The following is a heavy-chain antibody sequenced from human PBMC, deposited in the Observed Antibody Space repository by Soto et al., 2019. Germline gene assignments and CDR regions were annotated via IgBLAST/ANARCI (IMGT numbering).Heavy chain of an antibody. Sequence: HGESLKISCQASGYTFTTYWIGWVRQMPGKGLEWMGIIYPGDSDVRYSPSFQGQFTISADKSISTAYLQWNSLKASDAAMFYCASQVGLTTNGHFDYWGQGTMVTVSS. CDR3: ASQVGLTTNGHFDY. CDR2: IYPGDSDV. V-gene: IGHV5-51*01. CDR1: GYTFTTYW. D-gene: IGHD1-1*01. J-gene: IGHJ4*02.